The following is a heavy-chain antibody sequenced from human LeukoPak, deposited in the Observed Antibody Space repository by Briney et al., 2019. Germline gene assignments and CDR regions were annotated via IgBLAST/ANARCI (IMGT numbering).Heavy chain of an antibody. J-gene: IGHJ6*03. CDR1: GFTFSKYG. Sequence: GGSLRLSCAASGFTFSKYGIHWVRQAPGKGLEWVAAMTYDGSNKYYADSVKGRFTISRDNSKNTLYLQMNSLRPGDTAVYYCAKGRRGRSSRLPFLTYYYYYMDVWGKGTTVTISS. V-gene: IGHV3-30*18. D-gene: IGHD6-13*01. CDR3: AKGRRGRSSRLPFLTYYYYYMDV. CDR2: MTYDGSNK.